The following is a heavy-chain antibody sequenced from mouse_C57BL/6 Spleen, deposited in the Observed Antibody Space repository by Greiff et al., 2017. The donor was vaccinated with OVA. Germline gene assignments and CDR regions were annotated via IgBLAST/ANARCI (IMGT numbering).Heavy chain of an antibody. V-gene: IGHV14-4*01. J-gene: IGHJ3*01. CDR2: IDPENGDT. Sequence: EVQLQESGAELVRPGASVKLSCTASGFNIKDDYMHWVKQRPEQGLEWIGWIDPENGDTEYASKFQGKATITADTSSNTAYLQLSSLTSEDTAVYYCTTYDYDRGSWFAYWGQGTLVTVSA. CDR3: TTYDYDRGSWFAY. CDR1: GFNIKDDY. D-gene: IGHD2-4*01.